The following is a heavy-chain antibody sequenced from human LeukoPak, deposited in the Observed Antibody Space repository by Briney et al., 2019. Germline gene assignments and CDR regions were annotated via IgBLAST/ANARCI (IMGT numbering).Heavy chain of an antibody. J-gene: IGHJ1*01. CDR2: ISGSGGST. CDR3: AKDSLFRAGTDFQH. V-gene: IGHV3-23*01. Sequence: GGSLRLSCPASGFTFSSFSMNWVRQAPGKGLEWVSVISGSGGSTYYADSVKGRFTISRDSSKSTLYLQMNSLRAEDTAIYYCAKDSLFRAGTDFQHWGQGTLVTVSS. CDR1: GFTFSSFS. D-gene: IGHD6-13*01.